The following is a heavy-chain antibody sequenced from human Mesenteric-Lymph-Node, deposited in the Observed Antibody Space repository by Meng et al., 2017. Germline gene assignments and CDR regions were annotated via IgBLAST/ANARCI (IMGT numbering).Heavy chain of an antibody. D-gene: IGHD4-23*01. CDR2: INPRGGRP. Sequence: SGHTAILYYIYSFRGGPGQGLDWSRIINPRGGRPSYVQEFQRRVTMTSDTSMSTVYMELISMRSEHSSLYFCARTRGGNSVWAFDYWGQGTLVTVSS. J-gene: IGHJ4*01. CDR1: GHTAILYY. CDR3: ARTRGGNSVWAFDY. V-gene: IGHV1-46*01.